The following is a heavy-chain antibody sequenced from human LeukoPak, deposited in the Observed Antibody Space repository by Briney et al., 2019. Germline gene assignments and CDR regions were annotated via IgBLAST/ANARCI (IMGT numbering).Heavy chain of an antibody. J-gene: IGHJ3*02. CDR2: ISYDGSNK. Sequence: GGSLRLSCAASGFTFSSYGMHWVRQAPGKGLEWVAVISYDGSNKYYADSVKGRFTISRDNSKNTLYLQMDSLRAEDTAVYYCAKDPGGSSGYPDAFDIWGQGTMVTVSS. D-gene: IGHD3-22*01. V-gene: IGHV3-30*18. CDR1: GFTFSSYG. CDR3: AKDPGGSSGYPDAFDI.